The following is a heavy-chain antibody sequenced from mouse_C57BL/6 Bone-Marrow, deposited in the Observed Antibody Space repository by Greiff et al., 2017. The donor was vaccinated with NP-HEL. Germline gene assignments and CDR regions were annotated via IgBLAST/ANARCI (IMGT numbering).Heavy chain of an antibody. Sequence: QVTLKVSGPGLLQPSQTLSLACTFSGFSLSTSGMGLSWLRKPPGKAFVWLASIWNNDNYYNPSLKSRLTISRETSNYQVFLKLTSVDTADSATYYDAWGEDAYWGQGTLVTVSA. CDR1: FSLSTSGMGL. CDR2: WNNDNY. CDR3: WGEDAY. J-gene: IGHJ3*01. V-gene: IGHV8-2*01.